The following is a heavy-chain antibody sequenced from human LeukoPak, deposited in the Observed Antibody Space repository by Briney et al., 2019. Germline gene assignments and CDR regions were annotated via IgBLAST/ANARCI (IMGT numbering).Heavy chain of an antibody. CDR3: ARVLFYNLFFAAFDI. CDR2: IIPILGIA. J-gene: IGHJ3*02. Sequence: VKVSCKASGGTFSSCAISWVRQAPGQGLEWMGRIIPILGIANYAQKFQGRVTITADKSTSTAYMELSSLRSEDTAVYYCARVLFYNLFFAAFDIWGQGTMVTVSS. CDR1: GGTFSSCA. D-gene: IGHD5-24*01. V-gene: IGHV1-69*04.